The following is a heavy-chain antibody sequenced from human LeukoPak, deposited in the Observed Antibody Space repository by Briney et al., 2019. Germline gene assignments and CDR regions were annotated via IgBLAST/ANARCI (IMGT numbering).Heavy chain of an antibody. CDR3: ARESRYSGSYWMDV. J-gene: IGHJ6*04. CDR2: FYFSGST. D-gene: IGHD1-26*01. Sequence: SETLSLTCTVSGGSISSSGYYWGWIRQPPGKGLEWIGSFYFSGSTYYSPSLKSRVIISRDTSKNQFSLQLTSVTAADTAVYYCARESRYSGSYWMDVWGKGTTVTVSS. CDR1: GGSISSSGYY. V-gene: IGHV4-39*07.